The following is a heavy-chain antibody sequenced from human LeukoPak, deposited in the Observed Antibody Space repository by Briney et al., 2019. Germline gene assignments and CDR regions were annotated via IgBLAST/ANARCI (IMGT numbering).Heavy chain of an antibody. Sequence: PGRSLRPSCAASGFTFSKYTIHWVRQAPGKGLEWVAVISNDGSNKYYADSVKGRFTISRDNSKNTLYLQMDSLRAEDTAVYYCARGDFGVVITYSWFDPWGQGTLVTVSS. CDR2: ISNDGSNK. V-gene: IGHV3-30*04. CDR1: GFTFSKYT. D-gene: IGHD3-3*01. CDR3: ARGDFGVVITYSWFDP. J-gene: IGHJ5*02.